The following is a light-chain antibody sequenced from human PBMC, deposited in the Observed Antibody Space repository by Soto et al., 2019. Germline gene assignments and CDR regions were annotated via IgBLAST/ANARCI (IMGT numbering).Light chain of an antibody. CDR1: QRINKW. J-gene: IGKJ1*01. CDR2: AAS. V-gene: IGKV1-5*01. CDR3: QQYYSYPWT. Sequence: NKMNQSPSTLSASLGDRVTITCRASQRINKWLAWHQQKPGKAPKLLIYAASTWQSGVPSRFSGSGSGTDFTLTISCLQSEDFATYYCQQYYSYPWTFGQGTKVDIK.